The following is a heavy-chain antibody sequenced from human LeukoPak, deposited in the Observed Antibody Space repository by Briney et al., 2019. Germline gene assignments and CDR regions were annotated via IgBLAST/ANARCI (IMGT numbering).Heavy chain of an antibody. CDR1: GYTFTSYG. CDR2: IIPILGIA. D-gene: IGHD2-2*01. V-gene: IGHV1-69*04. Sequence: GASVKVSCKASGYTFTSYGISWVRQAPGQGLEWMGRIIPILGIANYAQKFQGRVTITADKSTSTAYMELSSLRSEDTAVYYCALPYCSSTSCPDYYYYGMDVWGQGTTVTVSS. J-gene: IGHJ6*02. CDR3: ALPYCSSTSCPDYYYYGMDV.